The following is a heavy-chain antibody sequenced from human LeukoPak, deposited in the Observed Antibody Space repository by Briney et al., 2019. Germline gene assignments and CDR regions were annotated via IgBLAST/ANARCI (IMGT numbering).Heavy chain of an antibody. Sequence: SETLSVTCTVSGGSISSSSYYWGWIRQPPGKGLEWIGSIYYRGSTYYNPSLKSRVTISVDTSKNQFSLKLSSVTAADTAVYYCARVIPAAGYMDVWGKGTTVTVSS. J-gene: IGHJ6*03. CDR3: ARVIPAAGYMDV. V-gene: IGHV4-39*01. D-gene: IGHD6-13*01. CDR1: GGSISSSSYY. CDR2: IYYRGST.